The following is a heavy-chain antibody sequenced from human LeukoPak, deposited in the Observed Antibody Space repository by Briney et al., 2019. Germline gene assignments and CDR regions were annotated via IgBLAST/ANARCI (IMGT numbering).Heavy chain of an antibody. Sequence: PGGSLRLSCAASGFSFSSYSMNWVRQAPGKGLEWVSSISSSSSYIYYADSVKGRFTISRDNAKNSLYLKMNSLRAEDTAVYYCASSSSSSKSPKHFDYWGQGTLVTVSS. CDR2: ISSSSSYI. J-gene: IGHJ4*02. CDR1: GFSFSSYS. CDR3: ASSSSSSKSPKHFDY. V-gene: IGHV3-21*01. D-gene: IGHD6-13*01.